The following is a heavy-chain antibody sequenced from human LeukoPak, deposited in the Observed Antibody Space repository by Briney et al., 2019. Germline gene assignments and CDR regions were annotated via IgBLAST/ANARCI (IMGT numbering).Heavy chain of an antibody. D-gene: IGHD3-10*01. Sequence: GGSLRLSCVASGFTVSSNYMNWVRQAPGKGLEWVSIIDSGSRTYYADSVKGRFTISRDDSKNTLYFQLNSLRPEDPAVYHCAIRSTSGSLSALDIWGQGTMVTVSS. J-gene: IGHJ3*02. CDR3: AIRSTSGSLSALDI. V-gene: IGHV3-66*02. CDR2: IDSGSRT. CDR1: GFTVSSNY.